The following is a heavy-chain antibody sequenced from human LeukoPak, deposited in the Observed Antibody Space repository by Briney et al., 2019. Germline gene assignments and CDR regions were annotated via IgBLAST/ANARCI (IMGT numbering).Heavy chain of an antibody. CDR1: GYTFTSYD. J-gene: IGHJ6*02. Sequence: GASVNVSCKASGYTFTSYDINWVRQATGQGLEWMGWMNPNSSNAGYAQTFQARVTMTRNTTITTAYMEVGTVRSEDTDVYYCDGLDVWGQGTTVTVSS. CDR3: DGLDV. CDR2: MNPNSSNA. V-gene: IGHV1-8*01.